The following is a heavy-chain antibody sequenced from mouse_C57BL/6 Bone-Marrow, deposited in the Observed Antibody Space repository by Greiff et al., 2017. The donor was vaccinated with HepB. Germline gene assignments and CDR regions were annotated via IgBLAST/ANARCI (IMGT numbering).Heavy chain of an antibody. Sequence: EVQVVESGGGLVKPGGSLKLSCAASGFTFSSYAMSWVRQTPEKRLEWVATISDGGSYTYYPDNVKGRFTISRDNAKNNLYLQMSHLKSEDTAMYYCARDGYGVMDYWGQGTSVTVSS. J-gene: IGHJ4*01. D-gene: IGHD2-2*01. CDR1: GFTFSSYA. V-gene: IGHV5-4*01. CDR2: ISDGGSYT. CDR3: ARDGYGVMDY.